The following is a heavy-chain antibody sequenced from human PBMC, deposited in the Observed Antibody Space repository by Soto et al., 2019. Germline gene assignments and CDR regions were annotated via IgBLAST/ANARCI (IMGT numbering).Heavy chain of an antibody. CDR2: ISSGGDLT. CDR3: AKIGQIGNWFFDY. J-gene: IGHJ4*02. D-gene: IGHD1-1*01. Sequence: SGGSLRLSCAASGFMFSSHGMSWVRQAPGKGLEWVSSISSGGDLTYYADSVKGRFTVSRDNLKNTLSLQMDSLRAEDTATYYCAKIGQIGNWFFDYCGQGTLVTVSS. CDR1: GFMFSSHG. V-gene: IGHV3-23*01.